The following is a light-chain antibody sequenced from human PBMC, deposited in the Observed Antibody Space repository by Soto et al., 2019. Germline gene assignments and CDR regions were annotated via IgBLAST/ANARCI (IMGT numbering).Light chain of an antibody. CDR2: KVS. V-gene: IGKV2-30*01. CDR3: MQGKQWPPGWT. CDR1: QSLVSSDANTY. J-gene: IGKJ1*01. Sequence: DAVMTQSPLSLPVTLGQPASISCKSSQSLVSSDANTYLNWFQQRPGQSPRRLIYKVSNRDSGVPDRFSGSGSGTDFTLKISRVEAEDVAVYYCMQGKQWPPGWTFGKGTKVDIK.